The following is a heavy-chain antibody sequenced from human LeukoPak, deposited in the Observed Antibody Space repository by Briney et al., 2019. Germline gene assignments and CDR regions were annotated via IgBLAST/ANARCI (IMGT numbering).Heavy chain of an antibody. CDR1: GYTFTSYG. D-gene: IGHD1-7*01. J-gene: IGHJ5*02. CDR3: ARESRRAGTTKWFDP. Sequence: ASAKVSCNASGYTFTSYGISWVRQAPGQALEWRVWISGYNGNTIYAQKSQGRVSMATDTSTNTAYMDLRSLRSADTAVYYCARESRRAGTTKWFDPWGLGTLVTVSS. V-gene: IGHV1-18*01. CDR2: ISGYNGNT.